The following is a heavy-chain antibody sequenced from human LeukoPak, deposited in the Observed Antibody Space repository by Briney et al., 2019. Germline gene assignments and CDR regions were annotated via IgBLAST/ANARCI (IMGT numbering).Heavy chain of an antibody. CDR1: GGSFSGYY. CDR2: INHSGST. J-gene: IGHJ4*02. CDR3: ARGWFLDY. Sequence: SETLSLTCAVYGGSFSGYYWSWIRQPPGKGLEWIGEINHSGSTNYNPSLKSRVTISVDTSKNQFSLKLSSVTAADTAVYYCARGWFLDYWGQGTLVTVSS. D-gene: IGHD3-10*01. V-gene: IGHV4-34*01.